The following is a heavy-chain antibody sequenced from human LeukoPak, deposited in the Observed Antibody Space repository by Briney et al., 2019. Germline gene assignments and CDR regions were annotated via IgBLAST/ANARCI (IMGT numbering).Heavy chain of an antibody. D-gene: IGHD1-1*01. CDR3: ARDAATIGTYWYFDL. CDR2: ISNSDSTI. Sequence: GGSLRLSCAASGFSFSSYSMNWVRQAPGKGLEWVSYISNSDSTIYYADSVKGRFTISRDNAKFSLFLQMNTLRDEDTAVYYCARDAATIGTYWYFDLWGRGTLVTVSS. J-gene: IGHJ2*01. CDR1: GFSFSSYS. V-gene: IGHV3-48*02.